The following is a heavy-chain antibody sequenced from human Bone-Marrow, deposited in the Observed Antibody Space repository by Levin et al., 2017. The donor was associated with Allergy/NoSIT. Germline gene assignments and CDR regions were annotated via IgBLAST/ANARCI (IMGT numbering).Heavy chain of an antibody. CDR3: ARDLSAYAFDY. CDR1: GFSFTTYS. J-gene: IGHJ4*02. CDR2: ISYDGNTI. V-gene: IGHV3-30-3*01. Sequence: LSLTCAASGFSFTTYSMHWVRQAPGRGLESVAFISYDGNTIFYADSVKGQFTISRDTSKSTLYLQMNSLRTDDTAVYYCARDLSAYAFDYWGQGTLVTVSS. D-gene: IGHD3-9*01.